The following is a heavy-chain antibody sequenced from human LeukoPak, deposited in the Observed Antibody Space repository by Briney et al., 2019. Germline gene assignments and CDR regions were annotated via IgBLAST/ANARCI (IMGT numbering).Heavy chain of an antibody. V-gene: IGHV3-21*01. CDR1: GFTFSSYS. CDR3: ARDGGFMNWNDAGFDY. J-gene: IGHJ4*02. D-gene: IGHD1-1*01. CDR2: ISSSSSYI. Sequence: GGSLRLPCAASGFTFSSYSMNWVRQAPGKGLEWVSSISSSSSYIYYADSVKGRFTISRDNAKNSLYLQMNSLRAEDTAVYYCARDGGFMNWNDAGFDYWGQGTLVTVSS.